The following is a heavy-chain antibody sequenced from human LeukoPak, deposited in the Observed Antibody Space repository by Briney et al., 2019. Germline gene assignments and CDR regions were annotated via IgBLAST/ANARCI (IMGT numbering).Heavy chain of an antibody. CDR1: GGSISSYY. D-gene: IGHD2-15*01. CDR2: IFSSGST. J-gene: IGHJ3*02. CDR3: ARNAHDSGGRAFDI. Sequence: KPSETLSLTCTVSGGSISSYYWSWIWQPAGKGLDWIGRIFSSGSTNYNPSLKSRLTMSVDTSKNEISLNLTSVSAADTAVYYCARNAHDSGGRAFDIWGQGTMVTVSS. V-gene: IGHV4-4*07.